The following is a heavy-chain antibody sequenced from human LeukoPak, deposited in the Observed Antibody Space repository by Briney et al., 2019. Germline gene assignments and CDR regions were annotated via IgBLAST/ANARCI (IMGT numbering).Heavy chain of an antibody. J-gene: IGHJ2*01. D-gene: IGHD4-17*01. Sequence: PGRSLRLSCAASGFTFNSYSMNWVRQAPGKGLEWVSSISSGNTYIYYADSVKGRFTISRDNAKNSLYLQMNSLRAEDTAVYYCARLDGDYGDWYFDLWGRGTLVTVSS. CDR3: ARLDGDYGDWYFDL. CDR2: ISSGNTYI. V-gene: IGHV3-21*01. CDR1: GFTFNSYS.